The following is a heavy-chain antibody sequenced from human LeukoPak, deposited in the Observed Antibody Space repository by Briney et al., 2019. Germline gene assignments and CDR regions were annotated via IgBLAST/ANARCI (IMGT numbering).Heavy chain of an antibody. CDR1: GYTFTSYG. CDR3: ARDVIASIAVAGTGYAFDI. D-gene: IGHD6-19*01. V-gene: IGHV1-18*01. CDR2: ISAHNGNT. Sequence: ASVKVSCKASGYTFTSYGISWVRQAPGQGLEWMGWISAHNGNTNYAQKLQGRVTMTTDTSTSTAYMELRSLRSDDTAVYYCARDVIASIAVAGTGYAFDIWGQGTMVTVSS. J-gene: IGHJ3*02.